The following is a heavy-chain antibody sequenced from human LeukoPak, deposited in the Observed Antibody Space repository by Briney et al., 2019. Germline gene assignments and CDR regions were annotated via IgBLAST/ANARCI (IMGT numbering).Heavy chain of an antibody. CDR1: GYSISSGYY. CDR3: ARRPDAFDI. J-gene: IGHJ3*02. CDR2: IYHSGST. V-gene: IGHV4-38-2*01. Sequence: PSETLSLTCAVSGYSISSGYYWGWIRQPPGKGLEWIGSIYHSGSTYYNPSLKSRVTISVDTSKNQFSLKLSSVTAADTAVYYCARRPDAFDIWGQGTMVTVSS.